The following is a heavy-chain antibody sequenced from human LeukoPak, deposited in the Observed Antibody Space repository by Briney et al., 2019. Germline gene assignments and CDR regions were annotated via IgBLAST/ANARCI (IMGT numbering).Heavy chain of an antibody. D-gene: IGHD4-11*01. CDR2: ISYDGSNK. Sequence: GGSLRLSCAASGFTFSSYAMHWVRQAPGKGLEWVAVISYDGSNKYYADSVKGRFTISRDNSKNTLYLQMNSLRAEDTAVYYCGNHDYSDYYGGQGTVVTVSA. CDR3: GNHDYSDYY. V-gene: IGHV3-30-3*01. CDR1: GFTFSSYA. J-gene: IGHJ4*02.